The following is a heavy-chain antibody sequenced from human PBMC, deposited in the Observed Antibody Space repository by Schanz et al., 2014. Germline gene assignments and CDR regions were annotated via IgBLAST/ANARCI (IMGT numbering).Heavy chain of an antibody. CDR3: AKEVGATLFHWFDP. CDR1: GLTFSNFA. Sequence: EVQLVESGGGFVQPGGSLRLSCAASGLTFSNFAMTWVRQAPGKGLEWVSAISGSGGSTYYADSVKGRFTISRDNSKNTLYLQLNSLRAEDTAVYYCAKEVGATLFHWFDPWGQGTLVTVSS. D-gene: IGHD1-26*01. V-gene: IGHV3-23*04. J-gene: IGHJ5*02. CDR2: ISGSGGST.